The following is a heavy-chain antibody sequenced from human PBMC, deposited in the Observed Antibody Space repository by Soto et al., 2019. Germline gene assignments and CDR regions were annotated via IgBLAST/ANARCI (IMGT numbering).Heavy chain of an antibody. D-gene: IGHD6-13*01. CDR2: IASDGKDK. J-gene: IGHJ4*02. CDR3: AKDGAIAAADYFFDY. Sequence: GGSLRLSCAASGFTFSNYAMHWVRQAPGKGLEWVAVIASDGKDKRYADSVKGRFTISRDNSKNTVYLQMNSLRGEDMAVFYCAKDGAIAAADYFFDYWGQGSLVTVSS. CDR1: GFTFSNYA. V-gene: IGHV3-30*18.